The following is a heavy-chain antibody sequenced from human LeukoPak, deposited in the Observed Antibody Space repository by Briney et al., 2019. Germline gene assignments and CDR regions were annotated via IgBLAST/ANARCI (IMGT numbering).Heavy chain of an antibody. Sequence: NSSETLSLTCTVPGFSISSYYWSWLRQPPGKGLEGIGYIYYSGSTNYNPSLKSRVTISVDTSKNQFSLKLSSVTAADTAVYYCARSAEPHRDAFDIWGQGTMVTVSS. CDR3: ARSAEPHRDAFDI. CDR2: IYYSGST. V-gene: IGHV4-59*01. J-gene: IGHJ3*02. CDR1: GFSISSYY.